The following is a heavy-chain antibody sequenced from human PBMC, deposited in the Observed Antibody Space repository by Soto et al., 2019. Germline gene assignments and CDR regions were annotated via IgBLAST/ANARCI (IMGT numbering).Heavy chain of an antibody. D-gene: IGHD3-3*01. CDR2: INHSGST. J-gene: IGHJ6*02. Sequence: ALETPSPTLAVYGGVFRGFYWGRIRQPPGEGAEWIGEINHSGSTNYNPSLKSRVTISVDTSKNQFSLKLSSVTAADTAVYYCARQGVTIFGVVIRTYGMDVWGQGTTVTVSS. CDR1: GGVFRGFY. V-gene: IGHV4-34*01. CDR3: ARQGVTIFGVVIRTYGMDV.